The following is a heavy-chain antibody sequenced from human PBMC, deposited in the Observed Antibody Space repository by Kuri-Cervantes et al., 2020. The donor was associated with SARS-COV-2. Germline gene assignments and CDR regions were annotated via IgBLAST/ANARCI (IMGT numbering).Heavy chain of an antibody. CDR3: ARGGEPPYWYFDL. Sequence: GESLKISCAASGFTFSSYAMHWVRQAPGKGLEWVAVISYDGSNKYYADFVKGRFTISRDNSKNTLYLQMNSLRAEDTAVYYCARGGEPPYWYFDLWGRGTLVTVSS. CDR2: ISYDGSNK. V-gene: IGHV3-30-3*01. D-gene: IGHD1-14*01. CDR1: GFTFSSYA. J-gene: IGHJ2*01.